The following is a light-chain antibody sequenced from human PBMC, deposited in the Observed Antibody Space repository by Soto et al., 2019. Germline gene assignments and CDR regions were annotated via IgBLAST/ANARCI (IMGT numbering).Light chain of an antibody. CDR1: QSISSW. Sequence: DIQMPPSPATLSAPLGARVPITCRASQSISSWLAWYQQTPGKAPKLLIYKASSLESGVPSRLSGSGSGTEFTLTISSLQPDDFATYYCQQYNSYWTFGQGTKVDIK. J-gene: IGKJ1*01. V-gene: IGKV1-5*03. CDR3: QQYNSYWT. CDR2: KAS.